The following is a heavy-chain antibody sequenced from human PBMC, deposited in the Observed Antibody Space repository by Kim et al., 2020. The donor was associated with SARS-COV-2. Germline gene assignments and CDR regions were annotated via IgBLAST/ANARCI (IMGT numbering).Heavy chain of an antibody. CDR1: GGTFSSYA. J-gene: IGHJ5*02. Sequence: SVKVSCKASGGTFSSYAISWVRQAPGQGLEWMGRIIPILGIANYAQKFQGRVTITADKSTSTAYMELSSLRSEDTAVYYCARVMGDRRDGYNYDWFDPWGQGTLVTVSS. D-gene: IGHD5-12*01. CDR3: ARVMGDRRDGYNYDWFDP. V-gene: IGHV1-69*04. CDR2: IIPILGIA.